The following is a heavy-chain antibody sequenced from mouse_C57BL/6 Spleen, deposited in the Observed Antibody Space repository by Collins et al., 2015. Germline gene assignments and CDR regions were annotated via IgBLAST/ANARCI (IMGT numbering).Heavy chain of an antibody. CDR1: GYTFTSYW. CDR2: IYPSDSET. J-gene: IGHJ2*01. D-gene: IGHD1-1*01. Sequence: QVQLQQPGAELVRPGSSVKLSCKASGYTFTSYWTDWVKQRPGQGLEWIGNIYPSDSETHYNQKFKDKATLTVDKSSSTAYMQLSSLTSEDSAVYYCARGEYGSFDYWGQGTTLTVSS. CDR3: ARGEYGSFDY. V-gene: IGHV1-61*01.